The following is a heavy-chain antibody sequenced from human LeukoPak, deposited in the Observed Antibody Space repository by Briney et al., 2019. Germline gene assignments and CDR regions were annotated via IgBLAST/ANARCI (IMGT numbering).Heavy chain of an antibody. CDR1: GFTFSSYG. V-gene: IGHV3-33*01. D-gene: IGHD2-15*01. J-gene: IGHJ4*02. CDR3: ARDSTRKDCSGGICQYFFDY. CDR2: IWYDGSNK. Sequence: GRSLRLSCAASGFTFSSYGMHWVRQAPGKGLEWVAVIWYDGSNKYYVDSVKGRFTISRDNSKNTLYLQMDSLRAEDTAVYYCARDSTRKDCSGGICQYFFDYWGQGTLVTVSS.